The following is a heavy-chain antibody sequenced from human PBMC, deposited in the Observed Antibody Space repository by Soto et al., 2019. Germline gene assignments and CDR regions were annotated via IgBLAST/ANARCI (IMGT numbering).Heavy chain of an antibody. CDR3: ARSLYYYDSSGYYYRWFDY. D-gene: IGHD3-22*01. CDR2: IIPIFGTA. V-gene: IGHV1-69*13. CDR1: GGTFSSYA. Sequence: SVKVSCKASGGTFSSYAISWVRQAPGQGLEWMGGIIPIFGTANYAQKFQGRVTITADESTSTAYMELSSLRSEDTAVYYCARSLYYYDSSGYYYRWFDYWGRGTLVTVSS. J-gene: IGHJ5*01.